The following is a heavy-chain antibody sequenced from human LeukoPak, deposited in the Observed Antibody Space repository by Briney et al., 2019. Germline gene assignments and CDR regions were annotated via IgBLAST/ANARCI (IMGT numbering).Heavy chain of an antibody. CDR3: ARGRATGATRPFDI. CDR1: GGSFSAYF. CDR2: INHSGGT. J-gene: IGHJ3*02. D-gene: IGHD1-26*01. V-gene: IGHV4-34*01. Sequence: SETLSLTCGVYGGSFSAYFWSWIRQPPGKGLEWIGEINHSGGTNYNPSLKSRVTISVDTSKNRFSLKLSSVTAADTSVYYCARGRATGATRPFDIWGRGTTVTVSS.